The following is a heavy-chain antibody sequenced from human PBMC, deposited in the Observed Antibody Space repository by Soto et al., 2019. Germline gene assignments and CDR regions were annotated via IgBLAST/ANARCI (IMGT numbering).Heavy chain of an antibody. D-gene: IGHD2-21*02. CDR3: ARVERGTATAVVDAFDI. CDR2: MSHSGGT. Sequence: QVQLQQWGAGLLKPSETLSLTCAVFGGSVNSGNYYWSWIRQPPGKGLEWIGEMSHSGGTHFNPSLKSQVTLSVDTHKPQFSLKTGSVTAADTALYYCARVERGTATAVVDAFDIWGPGTMVTVSS. J-gene: IGHJ3*02. V-gene: IGHV4-34*01. CDR1: GGSVNSGNYY.